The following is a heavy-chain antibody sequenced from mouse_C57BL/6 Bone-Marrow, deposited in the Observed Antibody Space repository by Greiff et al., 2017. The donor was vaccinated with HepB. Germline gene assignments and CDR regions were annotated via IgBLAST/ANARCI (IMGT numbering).Heavy chain of an antibody. J-gene: IGHJ3*01. CDR3: TRLLRSPY. Sequence: VQLKQSGAELVRPGASVTLSCKASGYTFTDYEMHWVKQTPVHGLEWIGAIDPETGGTAYNQKFKGKAILTADKSSSTAYMELRSLTSEDSAVYYCTRLLRSPYWGQGTLVTVSA. CDR1: GYTFTDYE. CDR2: IDPETGGT. D-gene: IGHD1-1*01. V-gene: IGHV1-15*01.